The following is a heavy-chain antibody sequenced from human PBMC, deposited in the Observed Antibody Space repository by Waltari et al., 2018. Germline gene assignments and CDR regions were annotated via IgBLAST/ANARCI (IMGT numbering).Heavy chain of an antibody. V-gene: IGHV3-33*01. CDR2: IWFEGTKE. J-gene: IGHJ5*02. Sequence: QVQFVESGGGVVQPGRSLRLSCIGSAFSFSAYCMHWVRQAPGKGLEWVALIWFEGTKEYYADSVKGRFRISRDNSNNMVFLQMDNLRAEDTAVYYCATTYSSGWYHQIDPRGQGTRVTVSS. CDR3: ATTYSSGWYHQIDP. D-gene: IGHD6-19*01. CDR1: AFSFSAYC.